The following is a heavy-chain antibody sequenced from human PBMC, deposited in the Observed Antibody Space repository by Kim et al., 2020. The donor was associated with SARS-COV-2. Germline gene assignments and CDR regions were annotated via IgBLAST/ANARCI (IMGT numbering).Heavy chain of an antibody. Sequence: GGSLRLSCAASGFTFSNAWMSWVRQAPGKGLEWVGRIKSKTDGGTTDYAAPVKGRFTISRDDSKNTLYLQMNSLKTEDTAVYYCTTKNPVMITFGGRWYGMDVWGQGTTVTVSS. CDR1: GFTFSNAW. D-gene: IGHD3-16*01. CDR3: TTKNPVMITFGGRWYGMDV. J-gene: IGHJ6*02. V-gene: IGHV3-15*01. CDR2: IKSKTDGGTT.